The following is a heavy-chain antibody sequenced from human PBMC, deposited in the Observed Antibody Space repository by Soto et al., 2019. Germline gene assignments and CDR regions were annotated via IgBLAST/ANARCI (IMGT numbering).Heavy chain of an antibody. V-gene: IGHV1-69*02. D-gene: IGHD2-15*01. J-gene: IGHJ4*02. Sequence: QVQLVQSGAEVKKPGSSVKVPCKASGGTFSSYTISWVRQAPGQGLEWMGRIIPILGIANYAQKFQGRVTITADKSTSTAYMELSSLRSEDTAVYYCASSQEGGPFDYWGQGTLVTVSS. CDR1: GGTFSSYT. CDR2: IIPILGIA. CDR3: ASSQEGGPFDY.